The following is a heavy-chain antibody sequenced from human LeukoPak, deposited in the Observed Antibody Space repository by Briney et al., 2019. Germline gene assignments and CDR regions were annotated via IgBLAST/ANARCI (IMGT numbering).Heavy chain of an antibody. V-gene: IGHV1-69*04. CDR3: ARGADSSSLDY. J-gene: IGHJ4*02. CDR1: GYTFTSYD. CDR2: IIPILGIA. D-gene: IGHD6-13*01. Sequence: SVKVSCKASGYTFTSYDINWVRQATGQGLEWMGRIIPILGIANYAQKFQGRVTITADKSTSTAYMELSSLRSEDTAVYYCARGADSSSLDYWGQGTLVTVSS.